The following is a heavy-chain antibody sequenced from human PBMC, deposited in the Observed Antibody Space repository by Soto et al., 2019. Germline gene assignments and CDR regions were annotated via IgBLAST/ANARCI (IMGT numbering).Heavy chain of an antibody. CDR3: ARDEVYYYYGMDV. V-gene: IGHV3-30-3*01. J-gene: IGHJ6*04. CDR1: GFTFSSYA. Sequence: QVQLVESGGGVVQPGRSLRLSCAASGFTFSSYAMHWVRQAPGKGLEWVAVISYDGSNKYYADSVKGRFTISRDNSKNTLYLQMNSLRAEDTAVYYCARDEVYYYYGMDVWGKGTTVTVSS. CDR2: ISYDGSNK.